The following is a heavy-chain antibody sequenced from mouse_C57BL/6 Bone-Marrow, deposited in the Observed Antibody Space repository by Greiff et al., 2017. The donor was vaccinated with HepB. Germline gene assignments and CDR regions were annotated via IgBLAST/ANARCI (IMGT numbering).Heavy chain of an antibody. CDR2: IYPRSGNT. Sequence: VKLMESGAELARPGASVKLSCKASGYTFTSYGISWVKQSTGQGLEWIGEIYPRSGNTYYNEKFKGKATLTADKSSSTAYMELRSLTSEDSAVYFCARSPLPPFDYWGQGTTLTVSS. D-gene: IGHD2-10*01. CDR3: ARSPLPPFDY. V-gene: IGHV1-81*01. J-gene: IGHJ2*01. CDR1: GYTFTSYG.